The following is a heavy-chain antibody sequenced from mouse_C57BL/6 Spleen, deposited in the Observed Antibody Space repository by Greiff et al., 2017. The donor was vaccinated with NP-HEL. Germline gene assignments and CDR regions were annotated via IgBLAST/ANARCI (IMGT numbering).Heavy chain of an antibody. J-gene: IGHJ1*03. D-gene: IGHD1-1*01. CDR1: GYTFTSYW. CDR2: IDPSDSYT. Sequence: QVQLKQPGAELVKPGASVKLSCKASGYTFTSYWMQWVKQRPGQGLEWIGEIDPSDSYTNYNQKFKGKATLTVDTSSSTAYMQRSSLTSEDSAVYYCARGTTVGWYFDVWGTGTTVTVSS. V-gene: IGHV1-50*01. CDR3: ARGTTVGWYFDV.